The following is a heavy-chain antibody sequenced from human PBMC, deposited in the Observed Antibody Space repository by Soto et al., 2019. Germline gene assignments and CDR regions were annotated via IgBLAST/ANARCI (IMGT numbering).Heavy chain of an antibody. D-gene: IGHD4-17*01. CDR1: GLTFSDRY. Sequence: GGSLRLSCAASGLTFSDRYMDWIRQAPGKGLEWVGRIRKKTNSYTTEYAASVKGRFIISRDDSTNSLYLQMSSLKTEDTAVYYCTTVTTVDYYFDYWGQGTLVTVSS. J-gene: IGHJ4*02. CDR3: TTVTTVDYYFDY. V-gene: IGHV3-72*01. CDR2: IRKKTNSYTT.